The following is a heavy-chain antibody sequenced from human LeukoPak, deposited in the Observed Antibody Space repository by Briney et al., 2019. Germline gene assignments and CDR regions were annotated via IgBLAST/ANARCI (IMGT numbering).Heavy chain of an antibody. D-gene: IGHD3-10*01. Sequence: SETLSLTCTVSGGSIINYYWSWIRQPPGKGLEWIGYIFYSGSTNYNPSLKSRVTMSVDTSKNQFSLKLSSVTAADTAVYYCARGGYGSGSSFFDYWGQGTLVTVSS. J-gene: IGHJ4*02. CDR3: ARGGYGSGSSFFDY. CDR2: IFYSGST. V-gene: IGHV4-59*01. CDR1: GGSIINYY.